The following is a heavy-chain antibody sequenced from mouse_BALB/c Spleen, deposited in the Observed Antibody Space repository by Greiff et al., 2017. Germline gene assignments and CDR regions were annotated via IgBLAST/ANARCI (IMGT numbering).Heavy chain of an antibody. V-gene: IGHV2-2*02. CDR3: ARKSYHAMDY. CDR2: IWSGGRT. Sequence: VQLQQSGPGLVAPSQSLSFSCTVSGFSLTSYGVHWVRQPPGKGLEWLGVIWSGGRTDYNAAFISRLSISKDNSKSQVFFKMNSLQANDTDIYYCARKSYHAMDYWGQGTSVTVSS. CDR1: GFSLTSYG. J-gene: IGHJ4*01.